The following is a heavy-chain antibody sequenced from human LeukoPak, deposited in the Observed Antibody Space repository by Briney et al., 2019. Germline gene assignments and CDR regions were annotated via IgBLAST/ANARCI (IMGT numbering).Heavy chain of an antibody. V-gene: IGHV4-38-2*01. J-gene: IGHJ4*01. CDR3: ARAPGTTFDY. CDR2: INHSSST. D-gene: IGHD4-17*01. CDR1: GYSISNNFY. Sequence: SETLSLTCAASGYSISNNFYWAWIRQSPGQGLEWIVSINHSSSTHYNPSLKSRVTISVDTSKNQFSLKLTSVTAAATAVYYCARAPGTTFDYWGHGNMVTVSS.